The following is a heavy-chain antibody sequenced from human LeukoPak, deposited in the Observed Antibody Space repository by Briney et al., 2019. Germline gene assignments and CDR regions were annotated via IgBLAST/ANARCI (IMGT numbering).Heavy chain of an antibody. CDR2: IKQDGSEK. D-gene: IGHD6-6*01. Sequence: SGGSLRLSCAASGLTFSNYWMTWVRQAPGKGLEWVAHIKQDGSEKYYVDSVKGRFTTSRDNAKNSLYLQMNSLRPEDTAVYHCGKGGWDASSSSWRFIDYWGQGALVTVSS. J-gene: IGHJ4*02. CDR1: GLTFSNYW. V-gene: IGHV3-7*01. CDR3: GKGGWDASSSSWRFIDY.